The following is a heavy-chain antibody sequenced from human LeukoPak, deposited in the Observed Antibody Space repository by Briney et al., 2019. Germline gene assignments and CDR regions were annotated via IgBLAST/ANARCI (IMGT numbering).Heavy chain of an antibody. CDR2: ISYDGSNK. CDR3: AEGSSGWYFTPGVY. J-gene: IGHJ4*02. V-gene: IGHV3-30*18. Sequence: PGRSLRLSCAASGFTFSSYGMHWVRQAPGKGLEWVAVISYDGSNKYYADSVKGRFTISRDNSKNTLYLQMNSLRAEDTAVYYCAEGSSGWYFTPGVYWGQGTLVTVSS. CDR1: GFTFSSYG. D-gene: IGHD6-19*01.